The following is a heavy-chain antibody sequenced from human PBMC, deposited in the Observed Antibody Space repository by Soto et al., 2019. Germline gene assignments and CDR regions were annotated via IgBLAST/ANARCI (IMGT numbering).Heavy chain of an antibody. J-gene: IGHJ3*02. CDR1: SGSISSSNW. D-gene: IGHD3-16*01. Sequence: SETLSLTCAVSSGSISSSNWWRWVRQPPGKGLGWIGEIYHSGSTNYNPSLKSRVTISVDKSKNKFSLKLSSVTAADTAVYYCARQGGLGAFDIWGQGTMVTVSS. V-gene: IGHV4-4*02. CDR3: ARQGGLGAFDI. CDR2: IYHSGST.